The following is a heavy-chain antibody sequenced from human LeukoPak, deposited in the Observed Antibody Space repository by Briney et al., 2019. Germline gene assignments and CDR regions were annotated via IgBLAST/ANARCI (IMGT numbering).Heavy chain of an antibody. Sequence: SETLSLTCTVSGGSISSSSYYWGWIRQPPGKGLEWIGSIYYSGSTYHNPSLKSRVTISIDMSKNQFSLKLSCLTAADTAVYYCASYDYSKDAFDIWGQGTMVTVSS. V-gene: IGHV4-39*07. CDR3: ASYDYSKDAFDI. CDR1: GGSISSSSYY. D-gene: IGHD3-16*01. CDR2: IYYSGST. J-gene: IGHJ3*02.